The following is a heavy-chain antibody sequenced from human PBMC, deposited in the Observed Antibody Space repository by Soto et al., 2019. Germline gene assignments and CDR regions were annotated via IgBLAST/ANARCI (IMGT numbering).Heavy chain of an antibody. CDR1: GGTFSSYA. Sequence: EASVKVSCKASGGTFSSYAISWVRQAPGQGLEWMGGIIPIFGTANYAQKFQGRVTITADESTSTAYMELSSLRSEDTAVYYCARDGALYSSSSHLVPYYFDYWGQGTLVTVSS. V-gene: IGHV1-69*13. CDR2: IIPIFGTA. CDR3: ARDGALYSSSSHLVPYYFDY. J-gene: IGHJ4*02. D-gene: IGHD6-6*01.